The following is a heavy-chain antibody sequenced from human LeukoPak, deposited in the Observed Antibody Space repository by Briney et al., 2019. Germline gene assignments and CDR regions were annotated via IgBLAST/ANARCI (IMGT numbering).Heavy chain of an antibody. CDR1: GFTFSSYE. D-gene: IGHD2-15*01. CDR2: ISSSGSTI. Sequence: GGSLRLSCAASGFTFSSYEMNWVRQAPGKGLEWVSYISSSGSTIYYADSVKGRFTISRDNAKNSLYLQMNGLRAEDTAVYYCARDDIVVVVAARDYYYGMDVWGQGTTVTVSS. CDR3: ARDDIVVVVAARDYYYGMDV. V-gene: IGHV3-48*03. J-gene: IGHJ6*02.